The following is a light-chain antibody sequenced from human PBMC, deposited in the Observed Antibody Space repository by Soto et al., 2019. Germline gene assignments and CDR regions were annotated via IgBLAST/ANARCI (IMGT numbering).Light chain of an antibody. CDR2: EVN. Sequence: QSALTQPPSASGSPGQSVTISCTGTSSDVGGYDFVSWYQQHPGKAPKLMIYEVNKRPSGVPDRFSGSKSGNTASLTVSGLQAEDEADYYCQSYDNSLSGPVVIGGGTKLTVL. CDR1: SSDVGGYDF. V-gene: IGLV2-8*01. CDR3: QSYDNSLSGPVV. J-gene: IGLJ2*01.